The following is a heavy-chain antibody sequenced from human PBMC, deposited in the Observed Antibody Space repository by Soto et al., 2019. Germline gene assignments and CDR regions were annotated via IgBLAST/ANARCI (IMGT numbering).Heavy chain of an antibody. CDR3: ARVYYDFWSGPGVDYYDYVDV. Sequence: QVQLQESGPGLVKPSETLSLTCTVSGGSISSYYWSWIRQPPGKGLEWIGYIYYSGSTNYNPSLKSRVTISVDTSKNQFSLKLSSVTAADTAVYYCARVYYDFWSGPGVDYYDYVDVWGKGTTVTVSS. D-gene: IGHD3-3*01. CDR2: IYYSGST. V-gene: IGHV4-59*01. CDR1: GGSISSYY. J-gene: IGHJ6*03.